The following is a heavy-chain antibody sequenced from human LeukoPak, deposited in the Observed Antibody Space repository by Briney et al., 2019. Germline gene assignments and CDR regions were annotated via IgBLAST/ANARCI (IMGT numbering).Heavy chain of an antibody. Sequence: GGSLRLSCAASGFTFSSYGMHWVRQAPGKGLEWVAVISYDGSNKYYADSVKGRFTISRDNSKNTLYLQMNSLRAEDTAVYYCAKGRPPEGSYLDYWGQGTLVTVSS. CDR1: GFTFSSYG. D-gene: IGHD3-10*01. CDR3: AKGRPPEGSYLDY. J-gene: IGHJ4*02. CDR2: ISYDGSNK. V-gene: IGHV3-30*18.